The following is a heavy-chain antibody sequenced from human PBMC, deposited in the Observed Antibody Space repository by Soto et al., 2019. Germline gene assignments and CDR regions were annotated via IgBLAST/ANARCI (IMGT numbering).Heavy chain of an antibody. D-gene: IGHD2-21*01. CDR2: ISYDGSNK. V-gene: IGHV3-30-3*01. J-gene: IGHJ3*02. CDR3: ARAPVIDDAFDI. Sequence: GGSLRLSCAASGFTFSSSAMHWFRQAPGKGLEWVAVISYDGSNKCYADSVKGRFTISRDNSKNTLYLQMNSLRAEDTAVYYCARAPVIDDAFDIWGQGTMVTVSS. CDR1: GFTFSSSA.